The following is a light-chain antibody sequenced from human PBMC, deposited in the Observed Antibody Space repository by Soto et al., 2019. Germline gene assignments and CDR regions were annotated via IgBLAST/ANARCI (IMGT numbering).Light chain of an antibody. J-gene: IGKJ2*01. CDR1: QSVSSY. CDR3: QQRSNWPPRYT. CDR2: DAS. V-gene: IGKV3-11*01. Sequence: EIVLTQSPATLSGSPGERATLSCRASQSVSSYLAWYQQKPGQAPRLLIYDASNRATGIPARFSGSGSGTDFTLTISSLEPEDFAVYDCQQRSNWPPRYTFGQGTKLEIK.